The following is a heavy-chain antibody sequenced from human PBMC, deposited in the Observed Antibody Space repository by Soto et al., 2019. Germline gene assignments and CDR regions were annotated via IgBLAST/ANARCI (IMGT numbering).Heavy chain of an antibody. J-gene: IGHJ3*02. D-gene: IGHD1-20*01. Sequence: GGSLRLSCAASGFTFSSYGMHWVRQAPGKGLEWVAVISYDGSNKYYADSVKGRFTISRDNSKNTLYLQMNSLRAEDTAVYYCARRYGLNAFDIWGQGTMVTVSS. CDR1: GFTFSSYG. CDR2: ISYDGSNK. V-gene: IGHV3-30*03. CDR3: ARRYGLNAFDI.